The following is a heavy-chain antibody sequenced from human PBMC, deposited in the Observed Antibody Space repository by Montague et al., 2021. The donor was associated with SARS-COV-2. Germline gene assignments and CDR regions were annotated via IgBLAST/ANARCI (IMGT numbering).Heavy chain of an antibody. CDR1: SGSIINSGYY. D-gene: IGHD3-10*01. CDR2: IYYSGNT. CDR3: ARGMSRGVTTPFDY. Sequence: SETLSLTCSVSSGSIINSGYYWGWIRQPPGKELEWIGNIYYSGNTYYNPSLQSRGTISVDTSKNHLSLRLSSMTTADTAVYFCARGMSRGVTTPFDYWGQGSQVTVSS. V-gene: IGHV4-39*02. J-gene: IGHJ4*02.